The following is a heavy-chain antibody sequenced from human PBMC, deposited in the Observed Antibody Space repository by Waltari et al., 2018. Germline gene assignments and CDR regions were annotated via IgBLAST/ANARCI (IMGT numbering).Heavy chain of an antibody. CDR2: ITTNTGNP. CDR3: AREVVPAAKIVVNWFDP. CDR1: AYSFTNYS. J-gene: IGHJ5*02. V-gene: IGHV7-4-1*02. Sequence: QVHLVQSGSEWKKPGASVTVSCKAYAYSFTNYSINCGLQAPGQGLELMGWITTNTGNPTYTHGFTSRVVFSLDTSVSTAYLQINDRKAEDTAIYYCAREVVPAAKIVVNWFDPWGQGTQVTVSS. D-gene: IGHD2-2*01.